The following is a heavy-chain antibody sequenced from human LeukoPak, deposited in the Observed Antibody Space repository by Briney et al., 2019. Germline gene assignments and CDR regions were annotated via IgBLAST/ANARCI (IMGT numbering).Heavy chain of an antibody. Sequence: ASVKVSCKASGYTFTSYFMHWVRQAPGQGLEWMGIINPSGGSTTYAQKFQGRVTLTRDTSTSTVYVVLSSLRSEDTAVYYCARMVSGFDSWGQGTLVTVSS. J-gene: IGHJ4*02. CDR3: ARMVSGFDS. CDR2: INPSGGST. V-gene: IGHV1-46*01. CDR1: GYTFTSYF. D-gene: IGHD3-3*01.